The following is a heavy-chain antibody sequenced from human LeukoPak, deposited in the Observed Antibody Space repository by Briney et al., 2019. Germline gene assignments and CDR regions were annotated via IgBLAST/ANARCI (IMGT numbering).Heavy chain of an antibody. CDR2: INPNSGGT. Sequence: GASVKVSCKASGYTFTGYYMHWVRQAPGQGLEWMGWINPNSGGTNYAQKFQGRVTMTRDTSISTAYMELSRLRSDDTAVYYWARDWGDPGTYDAFDIWGQGTMVTVSS. J-gene: IGHJ3*02. CDR1: GYTFTGYY. V-gene: IGHV1-2*02. D-gene: IGHD3-16*01. CDR3: ARDWGDPGTYDAFDI.